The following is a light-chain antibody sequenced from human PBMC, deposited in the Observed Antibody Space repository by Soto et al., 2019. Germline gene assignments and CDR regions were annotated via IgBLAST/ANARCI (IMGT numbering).Light chain of an antibody. CDR1: QTASTDY. V-gene: IGKV3-20*01. Sequence: EIVLTQSPGTLSLSPGERATLSCRASQTASTDYLAWYQQRPGQPPRLLIYAASKRASGIPDRFSGSGSGTDFTLTINRLEPEDFAVYYCQQFDNLPFTFGQGTRLEIK. J-gene: IGKJ5*01. CDR2: AAS. CDR3: QQFDNLPFT.